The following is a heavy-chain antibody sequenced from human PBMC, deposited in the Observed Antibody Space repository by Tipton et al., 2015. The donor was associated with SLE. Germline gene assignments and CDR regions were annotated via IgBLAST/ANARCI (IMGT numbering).Heavy chain of an antibody. V-gene: IGHV4-38-2*01. D-gene: IGHD3-10*01. CDR2: VYHTGNT. CDR3: AKNSGSYYFDD. Sequence: TLSLICSVSTYSISNGHYWAWVRQPPGKGLEWIGTVYHTGNTYYNPSLKSRVTMSVDTSKNQFSLKLNSVTAADTAVYYCAKNSGSYYFDDWGQGTLVTVSS. J-gene: IGHJ4*02. CDR1: TYSISNGHY.